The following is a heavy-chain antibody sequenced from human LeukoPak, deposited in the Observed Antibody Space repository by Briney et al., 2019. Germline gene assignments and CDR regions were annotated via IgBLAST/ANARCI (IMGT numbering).Heavy chain of an antibody. Sequence: GRSLRLSCAASGFTLSSYGMHWVRQAPGKGLEWVAVISYDGSNKYYADSVKGRFTISRDNSKNTLYLQMNSLRAEDTAVYYCAKVSPPFYYGMDVWGQGTTVTVSS. CDR1: GFTLSSYG. CDR3: AKVSPPFYYGMDV. V-gene: IGHV3-30*18. J-gene: IGHJ6*02. CDR2: ISYDGSNK.